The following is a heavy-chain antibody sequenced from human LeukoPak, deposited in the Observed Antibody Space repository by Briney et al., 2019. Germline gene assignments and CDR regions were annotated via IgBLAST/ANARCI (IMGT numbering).Heavy chain of an antibody. CDR1: AGSISSSSYY. CDR3: AALGSYEHFDY. CDR2: IYYSGST. D-gene: IGHD1-26*01. J-gene: IGHJ4*02. Sequence: SETLSLTCTGSAGSISSSSYYSGWIRQPPGKGLEWIGSIYYSGSTYYNPSLKSRLTISVDTSKNQFSLKLSSVTAADTAVYYCAALGSYEHFDYWGQGTLVTVSS. V-gene: IGHV4-39*01.